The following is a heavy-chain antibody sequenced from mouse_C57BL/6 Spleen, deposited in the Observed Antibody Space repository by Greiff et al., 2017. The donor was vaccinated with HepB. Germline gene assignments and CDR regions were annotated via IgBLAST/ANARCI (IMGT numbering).Heavy chain of an antibody. V-gene: IGHV1-18*01. D-gene: IGHD2-4*01. Sequence: VQLQQSGPELVKPGASVTIPCKASGYTFTDYNMDWVKQSHGKSLEWIGDINPNNGGTIYNQKFKGKATLTVDKSSSTAYMELRSLTSEDTAVYYCARGDDYAWFACWGQGTLVTVSA. J-gene: IGHJ3*01. CDR2: INPNNGGT. CDR1: GYTFTDYN. CDR3: ARGDDYAWFAC.